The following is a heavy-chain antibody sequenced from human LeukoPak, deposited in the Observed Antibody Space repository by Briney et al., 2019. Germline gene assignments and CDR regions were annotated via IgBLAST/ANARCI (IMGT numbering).Heavy chain of an antibody. D-gene: IGHD4-17*01. J-gene: IGHJ4*02. CDR2: ISSSGSTI. Sequence: PGGSLRLACAAYGFTFSSYEMNWVRQAPGKGLEWVSYISSSGSTIYYADSVKGRFTISRDNAKNSLYLQMNSLRAEDTAVYYCARSTTVTNFDYWGQGTLVTVSS. V-gene: IGHV3-48*03. CDR1: GFTFSSYE. CDR3: ARSTTVTNFDY.